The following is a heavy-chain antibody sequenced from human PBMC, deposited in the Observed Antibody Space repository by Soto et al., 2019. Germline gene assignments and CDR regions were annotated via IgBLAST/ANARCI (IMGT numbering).Heavy chain of an antibody. V-gene: IGHV4-34*01. D-gene: IGHD2-15*01. CDR3: ARGSGGYCSGGSCYWNYYYYYMDV. Sequence: QVQLQQWGAGLLKPSETLSLTCAVYGGSFSGYYWSWIRQPPGKGLEWIGEINHSGSTNYNPSLKSRVTTSVDTSKNQFSLKLSSVTAADTAVYYCARGSGGYCSGGSCYWNYYYYYMDVWGKGTTVTVSS. J-gene: IGHJ6*03. CDR1: GGSFSGYY. CDR2: INHSGST.